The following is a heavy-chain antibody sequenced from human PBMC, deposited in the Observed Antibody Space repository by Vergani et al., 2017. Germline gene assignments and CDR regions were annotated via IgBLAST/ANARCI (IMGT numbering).Heavy chain of an antibody. CDR3: AKSIWRIQLWLDY. V-gene: IGHV3-30*18. CDR1: GFTFSSYG. J-gene: IGHJ4*02. Sequence: QVQLVESGGGVVQPGRSLRLSCAASGFTFSSYGMHWVRQAPGKGLEWVAVISYDGSNKYYADSVKGLFTISRDNSKNTLYLQMNSLRAEDTAVYYCAKSIWRIQLWLDYWGQGTLVTVSS. D-gene: IGHD5-18*01. CDR2: ISYDGSNK.